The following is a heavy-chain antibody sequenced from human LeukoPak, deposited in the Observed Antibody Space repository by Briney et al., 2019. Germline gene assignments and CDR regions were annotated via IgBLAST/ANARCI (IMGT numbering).Heavy chain of an antibody. CDR2: ISGSGAYT. J-gene: IGHJ4*02. V-gene: IGHV3-23*01. Sequence: PGGSLRLSCAASGFTFNSYAITWVRQAPGKGLEWVSGISGSGAYTYYADFVKGRFTISRDNSKNTLYLQMNSLTAEDTAIYYCGKTAGLTTFPGYVDYWGQGTLVTVSS. D-gene: IGHD1-1*01. CDR1: GFTFNSYA. CDR3: GKTAGLTTFPGYVDY.